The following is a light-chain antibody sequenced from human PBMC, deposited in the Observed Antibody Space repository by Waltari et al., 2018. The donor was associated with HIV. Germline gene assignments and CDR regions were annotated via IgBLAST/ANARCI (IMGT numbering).Light chain of an antibody. CDR3: QAWDSSTVV. CDR1: QLGHKY. J-gene: IGLJ2*01. CDR2: HDS. V-gene: IGLV3-1*01. Sequence: SYELTQPPPMSVSPGQAARITCSGDQLGHKYACRYPPEPGQSPVLVIYHDSKRPPGIPERFSGSNSGNTATLTISGTQAMDEADYYCQAWDSSTVVFGGGTKLTVL.